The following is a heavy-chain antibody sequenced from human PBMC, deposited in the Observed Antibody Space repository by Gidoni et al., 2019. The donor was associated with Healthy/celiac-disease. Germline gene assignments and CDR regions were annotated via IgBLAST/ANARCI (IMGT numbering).Heavy chain of an antibody. J-gene: IGHJ6*03. D-gene: IGHD3-10*01. CDR2: LNPNSGGT. V-gene: IGHV1-2*02. CDR3: ASLGARGVRYYYYMDV. Sequence: QVQLVQSGAEVKKPGASVKVSCKASGYTFTGYYMHWVRQAPGQGLEWMGWLNPNSGGTNYAQKFQGRVTMTRDTSISTAYMELSRLRSDDTAVYYCASLGARGVRYYYYMDVWGKGTTVTVSS. CDR1: GYTFTGYY.